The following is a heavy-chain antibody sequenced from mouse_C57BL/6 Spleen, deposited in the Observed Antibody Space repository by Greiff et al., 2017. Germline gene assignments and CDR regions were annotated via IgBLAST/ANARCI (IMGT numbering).Heavy chain of an antibody. J-gene: IGHJ3*01. CDR2: INPNNGGT. D-gene: IGHD1-1*01. CDR1: GYTFTDYN. CDR3: ARSYYYGSSGGFAY. Sequence: DVKLQESGPELVKPGASVKIPCKASGYTFTDYNMDWVKQTHGKSLEWIGDINPNNGGTIYNQKFKGKATLTVDKSSSTAYMELRSLTSEDTAVYYCARSYYYGSSGGFAYWGQGTLVTVSA. V-gene: IGHV1-18*01.